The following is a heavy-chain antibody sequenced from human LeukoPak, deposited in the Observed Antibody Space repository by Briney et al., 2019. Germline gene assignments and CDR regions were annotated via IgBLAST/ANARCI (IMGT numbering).Heavy chain of an antibody. Sequence: GGSLRLSCAASGFTFSSYWMSWVRQAPGKGLEWVANIKQDGSEEYYVDSVKGRFTIPRDNAKNSLYLQMNSLRAEDTAVYYCATVAGTSSGWYYYYYMDVWGKGTTVTVSS. CDR3: ATVAGTSSGWYYYYYMDV. D-gene: IGHD6-19*01. J-gene: IGHJ6*03. V-gene: IGHV3-7*01. CDR2: IKQDGSEE. CDR1: GFTFSSYW.